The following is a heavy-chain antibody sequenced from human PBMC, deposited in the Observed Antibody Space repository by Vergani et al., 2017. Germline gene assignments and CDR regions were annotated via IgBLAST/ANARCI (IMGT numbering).Heavy chain of an antibody. CDR2: INPSGGST. J-gene: IGHJ4*02. CDR1: GYTFTSYY. CDR3: ARAPRFLEWLYIYFDY. D-gene: IGHD3-3*01. Sequence: QVQLVQSGSELKKPGASVKVSCKASGYTFTSYYMHWVRQAPGQGLEWMGIINPSGGSTSYAQKFQGRVTMTRDTSTSTVYMELSSLRSEDTAVYYCARAPRFLEWLYIYFDYWGQGTLVTVSS. V-gene: IGHV1-46*03.